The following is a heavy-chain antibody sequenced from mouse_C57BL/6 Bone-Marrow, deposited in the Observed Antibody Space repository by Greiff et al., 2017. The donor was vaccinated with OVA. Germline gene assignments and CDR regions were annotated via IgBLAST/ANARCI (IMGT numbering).Heavy chain of an antibody. Sequence: VKVVESGAELVKPGASVKISCKASGYTFTDYYINWVKQRPGQGLEWIGKIGPGSGSTYYNEKFKGKATLTADKSSSTAYMQLSSLTSEDSAVYFCARSGSPYYYAMDYWGQGTSVTVSS. CDR1: GYTFTDYY. D-gene: IGHD3-1*01. CDR2: IGPGSGST. CDR3: ARSGSPYYYAMDY. J-gene: IGHJ4*01. V-gene: IGHV1-77*01.